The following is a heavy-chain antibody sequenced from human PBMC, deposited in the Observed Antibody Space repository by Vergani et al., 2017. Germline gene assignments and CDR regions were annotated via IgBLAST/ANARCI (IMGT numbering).Heavy chain of an antibody. V-gene: IGHV4-38-2*01. J-gene: IGHJ5*02. CDR1: GYSIRNGYY. Sequence: QVQLQESGPGLVEPSETLSLTCAVSGYSIRNGYYWSWIRQPPGKGLEWIGSIYYSGSTYYNPSLKSRVTISVDTSKNQFSLKLSSVTAADTAVYYCARHVERNWFDPWGQGTLVTVSS. CDR2: IYYSGST. CDR3: ARHVERNWFDP.